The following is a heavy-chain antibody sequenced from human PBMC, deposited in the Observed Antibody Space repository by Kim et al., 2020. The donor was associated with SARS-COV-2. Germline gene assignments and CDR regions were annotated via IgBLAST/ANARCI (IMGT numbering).Heavy chain of an antibody. V-gene: IGHV5-51*01. CDR2: IYPGDSDT. Sequence: GESLKISCKGSGYSFTSYWIGWVRQMPGKGLEWMGIIYPGDSDTRYSPSFQGQVTISADKSISTAYLQWSSLKASDTAMYYCARTKGGYSYGYNWYYFDYWGQGTLVTVSS. D-gene: IGHD5-18*01. CDR1: GYSFTSYW. CDR3: ARTKGGYSYGYNWYYFDY. J-gene: IGHJ4*02.